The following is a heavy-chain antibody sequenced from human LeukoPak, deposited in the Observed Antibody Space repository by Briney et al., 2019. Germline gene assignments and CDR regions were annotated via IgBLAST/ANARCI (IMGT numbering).Heavy chain of an antibody. D-gene: IGHD6-19*01. Sequence: ASVKVSCKASGYTFTSYGISWVRQAPGQGLECMGWISAYNGNTNYAQKLQGRVTMTTDTSTSTAYMELRSLRTDDTAVYYCARYTDLTGYSSGWPIDYWGQGTLVTVSS. CDR2: ISAYNGNT. J-gene: IGHJ4*02. CDR3: ARYTDLTGYSSGWPIDY. CDR1: GYTFTSYG. V-gene: IGHV1-18*01.